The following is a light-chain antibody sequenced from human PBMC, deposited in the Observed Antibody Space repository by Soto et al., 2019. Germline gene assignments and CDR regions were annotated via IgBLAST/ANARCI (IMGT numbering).Light chain of an antibody. V-gene: IGLV2-14*01. J-gene: IGLJ2*01. CDR3: SSYTSSSTLV. CDR2: DGS. Sequence: QSALTQPASVSGSPGQSITISCTGTSSDVGGYNYVSWYQQHPGKAPKLMTYDGSNRPSGVSNRFSGSKSGNTASLTSSGLQAEDEDDYYCSSYTSSSTLVFGGGTKLTV. CDR1: SSDVGGYNY.